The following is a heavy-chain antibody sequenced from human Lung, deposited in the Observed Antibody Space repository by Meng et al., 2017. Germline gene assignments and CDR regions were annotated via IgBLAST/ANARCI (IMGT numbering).Heavy chain of an antibody. CDR3: ARDEDISAAGKLFGDY. CDR2: INPRSGDT. D-gene: IGHD6-13*01. Sequence: QVLLGTSVAEVKKPGSSVKLSCKASGYTFPDYWIHCVRRPPGQGLEWMGRINPRSGDTHYAQRFQGRVTMTGDTSISTAYMELSGLRSDDTAMYYCARDEDISAAGKLFGDYWGQGTLVTVSS. J-gene: IGHJ4*02. CDR1: GYTFPDYW. V-gene: IGHV1-2*06.